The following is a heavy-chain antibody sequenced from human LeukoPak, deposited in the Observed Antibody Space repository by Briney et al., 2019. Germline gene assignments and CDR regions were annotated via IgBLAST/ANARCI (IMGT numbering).Heavy chain of an antibody. CDR1: GYTFTSYY. V-gene: IGHV1-46*01. CDR2: ANPSGGST. D-gene: IGHD1-26*01. Sequence: ASVKLSCKASGYTFTSYYLHWVRQAPGQGLEWMGMANPSGGSTSYAQKFQGRVTMTRDTSTTTVYMELSSLRSDDTAVFYCARRHKHYYQIDYWGQGTLVTVSS. CDR3: ARRHKHYYQIDY. J-gene: IGHJ4*02.